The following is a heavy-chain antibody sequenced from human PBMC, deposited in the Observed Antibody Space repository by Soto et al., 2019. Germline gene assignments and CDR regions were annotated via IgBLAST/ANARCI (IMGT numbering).Heavy chain of an antibody. CDR2: IYYSGST. CDR1: GGSISSYY. J-gene: IGHJ5*02. Sequence: SETLSLTCTVSGGSISSYYWSWIRQPPGKGLEWIGYIYYSGSTNYNPSLKSRVTISVDTSKNQFSLKLSSVTAADTAVYYCASLGYNYSWFDPWGQGTLVTVSS. V-gene: IGHV4-59*08. D-gene: IGHD1-1*01. CDR3: ASLGYNYSWFDP.